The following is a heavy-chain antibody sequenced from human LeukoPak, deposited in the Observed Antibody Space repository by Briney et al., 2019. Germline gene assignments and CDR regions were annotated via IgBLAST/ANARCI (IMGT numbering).Heavy chain of an antibody. J-gene: IGHJ4*02. CDR1: GGSISSSSYY. CDR2: IYYSGST. D-gene: IGHD5-12*01. Sequence: SGTLSLTCIVSGGSISSSSYYWGWIRQPPGKGLEWIGSIYYSGSTYYNPSLKSRVTISVDTSNNQFSLKLSSVTAADTAVYYCARRPINYRAFDYWGQGTLVTVSS. CDR3: ARRPINYRAFDY. V-gene: IGHV4-39*01.